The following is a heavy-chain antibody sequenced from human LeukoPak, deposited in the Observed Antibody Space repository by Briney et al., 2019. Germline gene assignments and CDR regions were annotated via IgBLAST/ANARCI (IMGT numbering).Heavy chain of an antibody. D-gene: IGHD3-22*01. Sequence: ASVKVSCKASGYTFTGYYMHWVRQAPGQGLEWMGWINPNSGGTNYAQKFQGRVTMTRDTSISTAYMELSRLRSDDTAVYYYAREDDSSGYHDYWGQGTLVTVSS. CDR3: AREDDSSGYHDY. CDR2: INPNSGGT. CDR1: GYTFTGYY. J-gene: IGHJ4*02. V-gene: IGHV1-2*02.